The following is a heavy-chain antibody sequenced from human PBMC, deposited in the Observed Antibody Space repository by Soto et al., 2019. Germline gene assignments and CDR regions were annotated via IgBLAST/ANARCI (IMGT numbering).Heavy chain of an antibody. J-gene: IGHJ6*02. D-gene: IGHD5-12*01. V-gene: IGHV3-23*01. CDR1: GFTFSSYA. CDR2: ISGSGGST. CDR3: AKIGDGYNLEGYYYYGMDV. Sequence: GGSLRLSCAASGFTFSSYAMSWVRQAPGKGLEWVSAISGSGGSTYYADSVKGRFTISRDNSKNTLYLQMNSLRAEDTAVYYCAKIGDGYNLEGYYYYGMDVWGQGTTVTVSS.